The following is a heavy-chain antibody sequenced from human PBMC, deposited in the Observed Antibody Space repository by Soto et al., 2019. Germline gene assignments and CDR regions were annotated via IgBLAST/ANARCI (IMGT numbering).Heavy chain of an antibody. CDR1: GDTFTGYY. D-gene: IGHD5-12*01. CDR3: ARDGAEIYISGYVSLDYYYYGMDV. Sequence: ASVKVSCKASGDTFTGYYMHWVRQAPGQGLEWMGWINPNSGGTNYAQKFQGWVTMTRDTSISTAYMELSRLRSDDTAVYYCARDGAEIYISGYVSLDYYYYGMDVWGQGTTVTVSS. CDR2: INPNSGGT. V-gene: IGHV1-2*04. J-gene: IGHJ6*02.